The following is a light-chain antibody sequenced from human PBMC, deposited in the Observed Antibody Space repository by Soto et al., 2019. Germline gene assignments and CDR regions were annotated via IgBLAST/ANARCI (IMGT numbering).Light chain of an antibody. CDR2: DAS. Sequence: EIVLIQSPATLSLSPGERATLSCRASQSVGSYLAWYQHKPGQAPRLLISDASNRATGIPARFSGSGSETDFTLTISSLEPEDSAVYYCQQRSNWPWLTFGGGTKVDNK. CDR1: QSVGSY. J-gene: IGKJ4*01. V-gene: IGKV3-11*01. CDR3: QQRSNWPWLT.